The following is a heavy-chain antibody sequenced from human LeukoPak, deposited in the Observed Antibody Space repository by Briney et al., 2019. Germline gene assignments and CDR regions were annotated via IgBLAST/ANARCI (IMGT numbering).Heavy chain of an antibody. D-gene: IGHD2/OR15-2a*01. Sequence: PGGSLRLSCAASGFTFSSYKMHWVRRAPGKGLEWVSYIYTTGTPILYADSVKVRFTISRDNAKNSLYLEMDSLRAEDTAVYYCVREINSACSFDYWGQGTLVTVSS. CDR2: IYTTGTPI. CDR3: VREINSACSFDY. J-gene: IGHJ4*02. V-gene: IGHV3-48*03. CDR1: GFTFSSYK.